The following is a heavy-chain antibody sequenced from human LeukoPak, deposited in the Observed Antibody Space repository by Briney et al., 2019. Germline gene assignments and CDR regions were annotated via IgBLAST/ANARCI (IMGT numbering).Heavy chain of an antibody. CDR1: EFTFSNYA. J-gene: IGHJ4*02. D-gene: IGHD5-24*01. CDR3: TRVAYNFNDFDY. CDR2: VSSHGNDG. V-gene: IGHV3-30*17. Sequence: GGSLRLSCAVSEFTFSNYAMHWVRQPPGKGLEWVAVVSSHGNDGYYADSVRGRFTISRDNSKNTLYLQIDSLRLEDTAIYYCTRVAYNFNDFDYWGQGTLVTVSS.